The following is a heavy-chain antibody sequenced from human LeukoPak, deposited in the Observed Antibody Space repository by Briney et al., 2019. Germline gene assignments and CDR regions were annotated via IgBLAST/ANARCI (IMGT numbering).Heavy chain of an antibody. CDR1: GGSISSGGYY. CDR3: AGRKTYYDFWFTDV. V-gene: IGHV4-31*03. CDR2: IYYSGST. J-gene: IGHJ6*02. Sequence: MTSQTLSLTCTVSGGSISSGGYYWSWIRQHPGKGLEWIGYIYYSGSTYYNPSLKSRVTISVDTSKNQFSLKLSSVTAADTAVYYCAGRKTYYDFWFTDVWGQGTTVTVSS. D-gene: IGHD3-3*01.